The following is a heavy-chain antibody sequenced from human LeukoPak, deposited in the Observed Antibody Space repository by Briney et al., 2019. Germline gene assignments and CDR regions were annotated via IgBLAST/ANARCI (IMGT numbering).Heavy chain of an antibody. D-gene: IGHD2-2*01. Sequence: GGSLRLSCAASRFTFSSYAMSWIRQAPGKGLEWVSYISSSGSTIYYADSVKGRFTISRDNAKNSLYLQMNSLRAEDTAVYYCAREVVCSSTSCLLPHFDYWGQGTLVTVSS. CDR3: AREVVCSSTSCLLPHFDY. CDR1: RFTFSSYA. J-gene: IGHJ4*02. CDR2: ISSSGSTI. V-gene: IGHV3-11*01.